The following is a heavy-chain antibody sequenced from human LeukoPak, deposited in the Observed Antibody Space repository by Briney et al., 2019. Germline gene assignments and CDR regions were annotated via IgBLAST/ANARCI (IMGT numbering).Heavy chain of an antibody. CDR2: SSSNGGST. J-gene: IGHJ4*02. V-gene: IGHV3-64D*06. D-gene: IGHD6-19*01. Sequence: GGSLRLSCSASGFTFSTLPMHWVRQAPGKGLEYVSGSSSNGGSTYYADSAKGRFIISRDNSKNTLYLQMSSLRPEDTAVYYCANQISGWVYWGQGTLVTVSS. CDR1: GFTFSTLP. CDR3: ANQISGWVY.